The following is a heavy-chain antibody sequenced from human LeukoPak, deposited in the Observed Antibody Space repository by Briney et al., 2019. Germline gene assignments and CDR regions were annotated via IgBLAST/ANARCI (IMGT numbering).Heavy chain of an antibody. Sequence: SETLSLTCTVSGGSISSYYWSWIRQPPGKGLEWIGYIYYSGSTNYNPSLKSRVTISVDTSKNQFSLKLSSVTAADTAVYYCATTETPWAAADYWGQGTLVTVSS. D-gene: IGHD3-16*01. V-gene: IGHV4-59*01. CDR2: IYYSGST. CDR3: ATTETPWAAADY. J-gene: IGHJ4*02. CDR1: GGSISSYY.